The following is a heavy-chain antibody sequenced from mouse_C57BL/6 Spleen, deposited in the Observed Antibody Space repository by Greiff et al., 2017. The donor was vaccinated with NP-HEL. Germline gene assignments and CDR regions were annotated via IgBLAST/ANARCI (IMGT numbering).Heavy chain of an antibody. CDR1: GYTFTSYW. Sequence: QVQLQQPGAELVRPGSSVKLSCKASGYTFTSYWMHWVKQRPIQGLEWIGNIDPSDSETHYNQKFKDKATLTVDKSSSTAYMQLSSLTSEGSAVYYCARGGGERSFDYCGQGTTLTVSS. J-gene: IGHJ2*01. V-gene: IGHV1-52*01. CDR2: IDPSDSET. CDR3: ARGGGERSFDY.